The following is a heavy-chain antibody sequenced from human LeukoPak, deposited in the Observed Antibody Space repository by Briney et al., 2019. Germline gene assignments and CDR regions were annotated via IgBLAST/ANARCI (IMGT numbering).Heavy chain of an antibody. CDR3: ARRATIFGVVYYFDY. J-gene: IGHJ4*02. V-gene: IGHV1-2*02. CDR2: INPNSGGT. Sequence: ASVKVSCKASGYTFTGYYMHWVRQAPGQGLEWMGWINPNSGGTNYAQKFQGRVTMTRDTPISTAYMELSRLRSDDTAVYYCARRATIFGVVYYFDYWGQGTLVTVSS. D-gene: IGHD3-3*01. CDR1: GYTFTGYY.